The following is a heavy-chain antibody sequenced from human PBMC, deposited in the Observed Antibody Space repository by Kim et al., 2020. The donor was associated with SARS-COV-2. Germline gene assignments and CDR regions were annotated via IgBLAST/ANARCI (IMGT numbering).Heavy chain of an antibody. CDR2: IIPIFGTA. J-gene: IGHJ6*02. V-gene: IGHV1-69*13. CDR1: GGTFSSYA. CDR3: AIFLKGGGYYYYGMDV. Sequence: SVKVSCKASGGTFSSYAISWVRQAPGQGLEWMGGIIPIFGTANYAQKFQGRVTITADESTSTAYMELSSLRSEDTAVYYCAIFLKGGGYYYYGMDVWGQGTTVTVSS.